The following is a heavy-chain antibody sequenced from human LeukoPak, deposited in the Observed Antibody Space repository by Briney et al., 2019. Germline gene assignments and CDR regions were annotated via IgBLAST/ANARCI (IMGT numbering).Heavy chain of an antibody. CDR2: IDTSSGAT. CDR1: GYTFTAYY. V-gene: IGHV1-2*02. D-gene: IGHD2-2*01. Sequence: GASVKVSCKASGYTFTAYYIHWVRQAPGQGLEWMGWIDTSSGATNYARKFQGRVTITRDASIGTAYMELTSLISDDTAIYYCASEAYCSSNMCYVQRVASWGQGTLVTVSS. J-gene: IGHJ4*02. CDR3: ASEAYCSSNMCYVQRVAS.